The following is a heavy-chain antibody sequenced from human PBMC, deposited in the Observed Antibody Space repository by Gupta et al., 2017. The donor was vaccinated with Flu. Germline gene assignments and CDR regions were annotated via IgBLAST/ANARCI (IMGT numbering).Heavy chain of an antibody. Sequence: EVQLVESGGDLVKPGGSLRLSCAASGFSFSYAYLNWVRQAPGKGLEWVGRLKSETDGGTADYAAPVKGRFTISRDDSKNTLWLQMNSLRTEDTAVYYCTTDSSGGITFDIWGQGTPVTVSA. CDR1: GFSFSYAY. V-gene: IGHV3-15*01. J-gene: IGHJ3*02. CDR2: LKSETDGGTA. D-gene: IGHD3-10*01. CDR3: TTDSSGGITFDI.